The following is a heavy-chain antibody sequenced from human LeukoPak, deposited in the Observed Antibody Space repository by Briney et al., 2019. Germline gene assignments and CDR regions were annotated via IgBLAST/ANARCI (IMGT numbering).Heavy chain of an antibody. CDR2: TFYRSQWYN. D-gene: IGHD3-16*01. CDR3: ARGGFGGDYNYYYYYYGMDV. V-gene: IGHV6-1*01. Sequence: SQTLSLTCAISGDSVSNNSVAWNWIRQSPSRGLEWLGRTFYRSQWYNHYALSVRSRISINPDTSKNQFSLKLSSVTAADTAVYYCARGGFGGDYNYYYYYYGMDVWAKGPRSPSP. CDR1: GDSVSNNSVA. J-gene: IGHJ6*02.